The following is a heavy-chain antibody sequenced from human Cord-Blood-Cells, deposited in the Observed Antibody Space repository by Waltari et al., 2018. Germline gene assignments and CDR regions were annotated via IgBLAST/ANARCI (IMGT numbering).Heavy chain of an antibody. CDR1: GYTFTSYG. V-gene: IGHV1-18*01. CDR3: AGDPAGSWLSD. CDR2: ISAYNGNT. J-gene: IGHJ4*02. D-gene: IGHD6-13*01. Sequence: QVQLVQSGAEVKKPGASVKVSCKASGYTFTSYGISWVRQAPGQGLEWMGWISAYNGNTNDAQKLQGRVTMTTEAATSTAYVELRSLRSDDTAVDYCAGDPAGSWLSDWGQGTLVTVSS.